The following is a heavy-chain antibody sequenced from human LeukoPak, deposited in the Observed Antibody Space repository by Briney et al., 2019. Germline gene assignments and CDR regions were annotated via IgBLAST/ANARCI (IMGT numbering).Heavy chain of an antibody. Sequence: SETLSLTCAVYGGSFSGYYWSWIRQPPGKGLEWIGEINHSGSTNYNPSLKSRVTISVDTSKNQFSLKLSSVTAADTAVYYCARGNDFWSGYAMYYYYGMDVWGQGTTVTVSS. J-gene: IGHJ6*02. V-gene: IGHV4-34*01. CDR3: ARGNDFWSGYAMYYYYGMDV. D-gene: IGHD3-3*01. CDR2: INHSGST. CDR1: GGSFSGYY.